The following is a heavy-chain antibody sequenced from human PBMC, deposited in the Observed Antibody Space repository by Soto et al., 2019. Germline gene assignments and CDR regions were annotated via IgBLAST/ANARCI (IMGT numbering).Heavy chain of an antibody. D-gene: IGHD3-3*01. CDR2: IIPIFGTA. Sequence: QVQLVQSGAEVKKPGSSVKVSCKASGGTFSSYAISWVRQAPGQGLEWMGGIIPIFGTANYAQKFQGRVTITADESTSTAYMELSSLRSEDTAVYYCARDHIKSNDGAYYDFWSGPRGRFDPRGQGTLVTVSS. J-gene: IGHJ5*02. CDR1: GGTFSSYA. V-gene: IGHV1-69*01. CDR3: ARDHIKSNDGAYYDFWSGPRGRFDP.